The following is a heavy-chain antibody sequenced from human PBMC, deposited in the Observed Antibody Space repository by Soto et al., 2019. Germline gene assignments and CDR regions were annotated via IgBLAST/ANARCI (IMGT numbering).Heavy chain of an antibody. CDR1: GFSLSTSVMC. D-gene: IGHD1-26*01. CDR2: IDWGDDK. V-gene: IGHV2-70*01. J-gene: IGHJ2*01. CDR3: ARTLSLVGASSSSGYFDL. Sequence: GPTLVNPTQTLTLTCTFSGFSLSTSVMCVSWIRQPPGKALEWLALIDWGDDKYYSTSLKTRLAISKDTSKNQVVLTMTNMDPVDTATYFCARTLSLVGASSSSGYFDLWGRGTLVTVSS.